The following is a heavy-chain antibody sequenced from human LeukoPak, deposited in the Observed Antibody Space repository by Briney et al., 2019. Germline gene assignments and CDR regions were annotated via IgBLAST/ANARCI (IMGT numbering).Heavy chain of an antibody. D-gene: IGHD6-19*01. CDR1: GGSFSGYY. CDR2: INHSGST. V-gene: IGHV4-34*01. CDR3: ARTGYSSGWYYFDY. J-gene: IGHJ4*02. Sequence: SETLSLTCAVYGGSFSGYYWSWIRQPPGKGLEWIGEINHSGSTNCNPSLKSRVTISVDTSKNQFSLKLSSVTAADTAVYYCARTGYSSGWYYFDYWGQGTLVTVSS.